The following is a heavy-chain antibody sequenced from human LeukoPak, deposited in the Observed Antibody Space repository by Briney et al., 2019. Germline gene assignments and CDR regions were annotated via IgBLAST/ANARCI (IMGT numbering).Heavy chain of an antibody. CDR3: ARADFWSGSDAFDV. CDR1: GFTFSSYD. J-gene: IGHJ3*01. CDR2: ISGSRATI. V-gene: IGHV3-48*03. Sequence: GGSLRLSCAASGFTFSSYDMNWVRQTPGKGLEWDSYISGSRATIYYADSVQGRFTISRDNAKNSLYLQMNSLRAEDTAVYYCARADFWSGSDAFDVWGQGTMVTVSS. D-gene: IGHD3-3*01.